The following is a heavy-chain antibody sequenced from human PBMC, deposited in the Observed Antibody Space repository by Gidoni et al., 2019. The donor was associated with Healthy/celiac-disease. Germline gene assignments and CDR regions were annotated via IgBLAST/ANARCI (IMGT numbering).Heavy chain of an antibody. V-gene: IGHV4-34*01. J-gene: IGHJ6*02. Sequence: QVQLQQWGAGLLKPSETLSLTCAVYGGSFSGYYWSWIHQPPGKGLEWIGEINHSGSTNYNPSLKSRVTISVDTSKNQFSLKLSSVTAADTAVYYCARGWGIAVAGDYYYYGMDVWGQGTTVTVSS. CDR1: GGSFSGYY. D-gene: IGHD6-19*01. CDR2: INHSGST. CDR3: ARGWGIAVAGDYYYYGMDV.